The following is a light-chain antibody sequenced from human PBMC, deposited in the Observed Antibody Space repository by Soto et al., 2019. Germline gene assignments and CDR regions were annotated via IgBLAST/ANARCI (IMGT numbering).Light chain of an antibody. CDR2: AAS. Sequence: IHMTQSPSSLSASVGARVTITCRTSQPISDYLNWYQQKPGKAPKLLIYAASSLQSGVPSRFSGSGSGTDFTLTISSLQPEDFATYYCQQSYSTPPKTFGQGTKVDIK. V-gene: IGKV1-39*01. CDR1: QPISDY. CDR3: QQSYSTPPKT. J-gene: IGKJ1*01.